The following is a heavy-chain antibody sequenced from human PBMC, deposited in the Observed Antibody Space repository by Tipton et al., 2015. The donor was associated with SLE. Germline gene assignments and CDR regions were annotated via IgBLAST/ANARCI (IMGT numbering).Heavy chain of an antibody. V-gene: IGHV4-34*01. CDR1: GGSFSGYY. CDR2: INHSGST. Sequence: TLSLTCAVYGGSFSGYYWNWIRQPPGKGLEWIGEINHSGSTNYNPSLKSRVTISVDTSKNQFSLKLSSVTAADTAVYYCASSKEFSSGSTHFDYWGQGTLVTVSS. D-gene: IGHD6-19*01. J-gene: IGHJ4*02. CDR3: ASSKEFSSGSTHFDY.